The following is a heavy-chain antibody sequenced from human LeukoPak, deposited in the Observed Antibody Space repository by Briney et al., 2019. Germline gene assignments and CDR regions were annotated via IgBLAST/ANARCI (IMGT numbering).Heavy chain of an antibody. Sequence: PGGSLRLSCAASGFTFSSYEMNWVRQAPGKGLEWVSYISSSGSTIYYADSVKGRFTISRDNAKNSLYLQMNSLRAEDTAVYYCARVPYYYDSSGYYSVHQYWGQGTLVTVSS. D-gene: IGHD3-22*01. V-gene: IGHV3-48*03. CDR3: ARVPYYYDSSGYYSVHQY. J-gene: IGHJ4*02. CDR1: GFTFSSYE. CDR2: ISSSGSTI.